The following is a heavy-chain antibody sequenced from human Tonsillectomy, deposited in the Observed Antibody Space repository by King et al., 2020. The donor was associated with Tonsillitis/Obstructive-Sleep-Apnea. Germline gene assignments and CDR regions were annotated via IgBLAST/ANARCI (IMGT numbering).Heavy chain of an antibody. V-gene: IGHV4-59*01. CDR3: AREVLNGLRDPNWFDP. D-gene: IGHD4-17*01. CDR2: IFYSGST. Sequence: VQLQESGPGLVKPSETLSLTCTVSGGSISSYCWNWIRQPPGKGLEWIGNIFYSGSTNYNPSLKSRVTISVDTSKNEFSLTLNSVTAADTAVYFCAREVLNGLRDPNWFDPWGQGTLVTVSS. J-gene: IGHJ5*02. CDR1: GGSISSYC.